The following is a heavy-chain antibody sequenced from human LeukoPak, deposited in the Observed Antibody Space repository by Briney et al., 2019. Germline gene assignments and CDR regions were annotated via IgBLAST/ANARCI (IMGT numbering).Heavy chain of an antibody. CDR3: ARHEYSGSYYGLSWFDP. CDR1: GGSISSSGYY. CDR2: IYYSGST. V-gene: IGHV4-39*01. J-gene: IGHJ5*02. D-gene: IGHD1-26*01. Sequence: SETLSLTCTVSGGSISSSGYYWGWIRQPPGKRLEWIASIYYSGSTYYNPSLKSRVTISVDTSKNQLSLKLSSLTAADTAVYYCARHEYSGSYYGLSWFDPWGQGTLVTVSS.